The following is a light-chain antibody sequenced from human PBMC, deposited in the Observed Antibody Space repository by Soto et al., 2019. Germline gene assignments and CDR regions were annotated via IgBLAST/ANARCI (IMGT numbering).Light chain of an antibody. CDR1: QSVRSSY. J-gene: IGKJ1*01. CDR3: QHYGSSLWT. V-gene: IGKV3-20*01. Sequence: EIVLSQSPGTLSLSPGERATLSCRASQSVRSSYLAWYQQEPGQAPRLLIYGASSRATGIPDRFSGSGFGTDFTLTISRLELEDFAVYYCQHYGSSLWTFGQGTKVEIK. CDR2: GAS.